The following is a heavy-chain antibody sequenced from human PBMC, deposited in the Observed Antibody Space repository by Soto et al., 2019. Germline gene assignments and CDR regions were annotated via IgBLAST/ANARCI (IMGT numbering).Heavy chain of an antibody. V-gene: IGHV3-30-3*01. CDR2: ISYDGSNK. CDR1: GFTFSSYA. CDR3: ARDWMFRYFDY. J-gene: IGHJ4*02. Sequence: EGSLRLSCAASGFTFSSYAMHWVRQAPGKGLEWVAVISYDGSNKYYADSVKGRFTISRDNSKNTLYLQMNSLRAEDTAVYYCARDWMFRYFDYWGQGTLVTVSS. D-gene: IGHD3-10*01.